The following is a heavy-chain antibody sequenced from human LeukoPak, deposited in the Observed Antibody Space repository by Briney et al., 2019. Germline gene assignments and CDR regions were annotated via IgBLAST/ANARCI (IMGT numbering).Heavy chain of an antibody. V-gene: IGHV3-30*18. CDR1: GFTFSSYG. J-gene: IGHJ5*02. Sequence: GGSLRLSCEASGFTFSSYGMHWVRQAPGKGLEWVAVISYDGSNKYYADSVKGRFTISRDNSKNTLYLQMNSLRAEDTAVYYCAKDRPDIVAISSFDPWGQGTLVTVSS. CDR2: ISYDGSNK. D-gene: IGHD5-12*01. CDR3: AKDRPDIVAISSFDP.